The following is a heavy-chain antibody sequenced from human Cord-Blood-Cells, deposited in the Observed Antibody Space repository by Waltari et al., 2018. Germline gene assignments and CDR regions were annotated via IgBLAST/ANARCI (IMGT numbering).Heavy chain of an antibody. CDR1: GYTFTGYY. CDR2: INPNSGGT. Sequence: QVQLVQSRAEVKKPGASVQVSCTASGYTFTGYYMHWVRQSPGQGLEWMGWINPNSGGTNYAQKFQGRVTMTRDTSISTAYMELSRLRSDDTAVYYCARDFPYSSSLGSIDYWGQGTLVTVSS. J-gene: IGHJ4*02. D-gene: IGHD6-6*01. CDR3: ARDFPYSSSLGSIDY. V-gene: IGHV1-2*02.